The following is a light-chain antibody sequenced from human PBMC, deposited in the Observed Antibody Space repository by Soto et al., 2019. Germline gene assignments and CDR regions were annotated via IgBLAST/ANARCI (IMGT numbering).Light chain of an antibody. CDR2: DNN. CDR1: SSNIGAGYA. Sequence: QSVLTQPPSVSGARGQRVTISCTGSSSNIGAGYAVHWYQQLPGKAPKLLMYDNNNRPSGVPKRFSGSKSGTSASLAIAGLQTEDEADYFCQSFDSSRLGLLFGGGTKVTVL. CDR3: QSFDSSRLGLL. J-gene: IGLJ2*01. V-gene: IGLV1-40*01.